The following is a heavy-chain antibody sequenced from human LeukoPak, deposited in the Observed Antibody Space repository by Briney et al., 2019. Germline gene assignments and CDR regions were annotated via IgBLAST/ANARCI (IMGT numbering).Heavy chain of an antibody. Sequence: SEILSLTCTVSGGCISSYYWSWIRQPPGKGLECIGYIYYSGSTNYNPSLKSRVTISVDTSKNQFSLKLSSVTAADTAVYYCARGLTGGNGMDVWGQGTTVTVSS. J-gene: IGHJ6*02. CDR2: IYYSGST. CDR3: ARGLTGGNGMDV. CDR1: GGCISSYY. D-gene: IGHD1-14*01. V-gene: IGHV4-59*01.